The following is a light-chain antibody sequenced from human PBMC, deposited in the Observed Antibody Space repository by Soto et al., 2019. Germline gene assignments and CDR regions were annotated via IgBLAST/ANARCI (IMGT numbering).Light chain of an antibody. CDR3: CSYTGGRTHYV. CDR2: EVS. V-gene: IGLV2-14*01. Sequence: QSMLTQPASVSGSPGQSITISCTGTSTDIGGFKYVSWYQQHPDKAPKLLIFEVSNRPSGVSNRFSGSKSGNTASLTISGIQAEDEADYYCCSYTGGRTHYVLGLGTKVTVL. CDR1: STDIGGFKY. J-gene: IGLJ1*01.